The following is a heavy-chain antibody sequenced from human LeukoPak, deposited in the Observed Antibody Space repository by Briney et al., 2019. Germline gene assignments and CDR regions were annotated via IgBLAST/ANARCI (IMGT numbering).Heavy chain of an antibody. Sequence: SETLSLTCAVYGGSFSGYYWSWIRQPPGKGLEWIGEINHSGSTNYNPSLKSRVTISVDTSKNQFSLKLSSVTAADTAVYYCAGEMATIPIGNWGQGTLVTVSS. CDR1: GGSFSGYY. J-gene: IGHJ4*02. CDR2: INHSGST. CDR3: AGEMATIPIGN. D-gene: IGHD5-24*01. V-gene: IGHV4-34*01.